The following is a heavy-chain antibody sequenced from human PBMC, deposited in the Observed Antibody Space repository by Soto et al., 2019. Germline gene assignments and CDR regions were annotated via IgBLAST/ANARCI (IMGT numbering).Heavy chain of an antibody. CDR1: GYAFASYG. Sequence: QVQLVQSGPEVKKPGASVKVSCKASGYAFASYGMSWVRQAPGQGLEWMGWISAYSGNTDYAQKRQGRVTMPTDTSTSTVYMELRSLTSDDTAVYYCARDRSTNAYWGQGTLVTVSS. CDR2: ISAYSGNT. J-gene: IGHJ4*02. V-gene: IGHV1-18*01. CDR3: ARDRSTNAY.